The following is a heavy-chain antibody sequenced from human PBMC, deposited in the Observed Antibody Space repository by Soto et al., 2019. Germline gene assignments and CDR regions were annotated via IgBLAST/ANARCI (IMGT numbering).Heavy chain of an antibody. V-gene: IGHV3-48*01. CDR3: ARDLGSSADY. D-gene: IGHD6-25*01. CDR1: GFTFSSYS. J-gene: IGHJ4*02. CDR2: ISSSSSTI. Sequence: GGSLRLSCAASGFTFSSYSMNWVRQAPGKGLEWVSYISSSSSTIYYADSVKGRFTISRDNAKNSLYLQMNSLRAEDTAVYYCARDLGSSADYWGQGTLVTVS.